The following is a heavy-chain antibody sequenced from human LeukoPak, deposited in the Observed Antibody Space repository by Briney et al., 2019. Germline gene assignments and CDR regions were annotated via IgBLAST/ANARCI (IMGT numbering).Heavy chain of an antibody. CDR2: ISSSGGTT. J-gene: IGHJ6*03. D-gene: IGHD3-10*01. CDR1: GFTFSDYY. Sequence: GGSLRLSCAASGFTFSDYYMSWIRQAPGKGLEWVSYISSSGGTTYYADSVRGRFTLSRDNAKNSLYLQMNSLRAEDTAVYYCATGFGGFLSLVYMDVWGKGTTVTISS. V-gene: IGHV3-11*01. CDR3: ATGFGGFLSLVYMDV.